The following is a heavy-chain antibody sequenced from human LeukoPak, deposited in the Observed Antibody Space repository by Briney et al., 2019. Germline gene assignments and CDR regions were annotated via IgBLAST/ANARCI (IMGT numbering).Heavy chain of an antibody. CDR1: GFTFSTYD. D-gene: IGHD4-17*01. CDR2: ISYDGSNK. J-gene: IGHJ4*02. Sequence: PGGSLRLSCTASGFTFSTYDMSWVRKAPGKGLEWVAVISYDGSNKYYADSVKGRFTISRDNSKNTLYLQMNSLRAEDTAVYYCARVRDGDYVMFDYWGQGTLVTVSS. V-gene: IGHV3-30-3*01. CDR3: ARVRDGDYVMFDY.